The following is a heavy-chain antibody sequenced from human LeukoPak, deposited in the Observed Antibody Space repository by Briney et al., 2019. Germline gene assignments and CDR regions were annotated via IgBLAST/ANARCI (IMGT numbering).Heavy chain of an antibody. D-gene: IGHD3-9*01. CDR1: GGTFSSYA. CDR3: ARESGYDILTGYLDY. CDR2: IIPIFGTA. Sequence: SVKVSCKASGGTFSSYAISWVRQAPGQGLEWMGGIIPIFGTANYAQKFQGRVTITADESTSTAYMELSSLRSEDTAVYYCARESGYDILTGYLDYWGQGTMVTVSS. V-gene: IGHV1-69*13. J-gene: IGHJ3*01.